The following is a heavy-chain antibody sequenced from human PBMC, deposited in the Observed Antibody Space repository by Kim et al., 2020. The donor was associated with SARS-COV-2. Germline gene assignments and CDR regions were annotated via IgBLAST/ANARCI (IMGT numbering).Heavy chain of an antibody. CDR3: ARHALKMTTFIAPAGNWFDP. V-gene: IGHV4-39*01. CDR1: GGSISSSSYY. CDR2: IYYSGST. J-gene: IGHJ5*02. D-gene: IGHD6-13*01. Sequence: SETLSLTCTVSGGSISSSSYYWGWIRQPPGKGLEWIGSIYYSGSTYYNPSLKSRVTISVDTSKNQFSLKLSSVTAADTAVYYCARHALKMTTFIAPAGNWFDPWGQGTLVTVSS.